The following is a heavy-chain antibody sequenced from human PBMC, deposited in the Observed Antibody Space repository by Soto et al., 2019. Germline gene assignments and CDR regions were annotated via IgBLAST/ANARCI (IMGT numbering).Heavy chain of an antibody. V-gene: IGHV1-69*04. CDR2: IIPSIGII. J-gene: IGHJ4*02. CDR1: GGTFSSFV. CDR3: AREGDMKFHSDSSDEPGY. Sequence: QVQLVQSGAEVKKPGSSVKVSCKASGGTFSSFVISWVRQAPGQGLEWMGRIIPSIGIINYAQKFQGRVTITADTSTSTAYMELSSLRSDDTAVYYCAREGDMKFHSDSSDEPGYWGQGTLATVSS. D-gene: IGHD3-22*01.